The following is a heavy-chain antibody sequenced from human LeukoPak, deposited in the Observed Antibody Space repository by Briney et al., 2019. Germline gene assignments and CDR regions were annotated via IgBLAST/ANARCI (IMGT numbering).Heavy chain of an antibody. Sequence: GGSLRLSCAASGFTVSSNYMSWVRQAPGKVLEWVSVIYSVVSTYYADSVKGRFTISRHNSKNTLYLQMNSLRAEDTAMYYCARGHYDILTGYYTEYYCYGMDVWGQGTTVTVSS. J-gene: IGHJ6*02. CDR3: ARGHYDILTGYYTEYYCYGMDV. CDR2: IYSVVST. D-gene: IGHD3-9*01. V-gene: IGHV3-53*04. CDR1: GFTVSSNY.